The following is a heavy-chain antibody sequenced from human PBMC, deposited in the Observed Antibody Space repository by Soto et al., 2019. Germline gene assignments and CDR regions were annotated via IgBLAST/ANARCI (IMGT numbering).Heavy chain of an antibody. CDR1: GDSISSGSGY. V-gene: IGHV4-31*03. J-gene: IGHJ4*03. D-gene: IGHD1-1*01. CDR2: IFHSGRT. Sequence: PSETLSLTCTVSGDSISSGSGYWSWLRQHPGRGLGWLGYIFHSGRTCYSPSLSSRLTLWIDTSYNQLSLNLTSVTAADTAGYCCARGHNCPDYWGKGTLVTVSS. CDR3: ARGHNCPDY.